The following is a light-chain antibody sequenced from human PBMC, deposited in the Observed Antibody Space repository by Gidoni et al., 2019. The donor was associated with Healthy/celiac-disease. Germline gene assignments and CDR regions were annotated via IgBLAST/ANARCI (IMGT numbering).Light chain of an antibody. V-gene: IGKV1-33*01. CDR2: DAS. CDR1: QDISNY. CDR3: HQDANLPWP. J-gene: IGKJ1*01. Sequence: DMEVTESPSSLSASVGDRVTITCQASQDISNYLNWYQQKPGKAPKLLIYDASNLETGVPSRFSGSGSGTAFTFTLSRLQPEVIATSYCHQDANLPWPFGQGTKVEIK.